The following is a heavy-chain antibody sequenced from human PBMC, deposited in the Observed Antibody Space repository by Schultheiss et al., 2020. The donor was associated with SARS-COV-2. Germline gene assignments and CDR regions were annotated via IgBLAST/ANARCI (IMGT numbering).Heavy chain of an antibody. J-gene: IGHJ4*02. D-gene: IGHD1-26*01. CDR2: IYYSGST. CDR1: GGSISSGGYY. Sequence: SETLSLTCTVSGGSISSGGYYWSWIRQHPGKGLEWIGYIYYSGSTYYNPSLKSRVTISVDTSKNQFSLKLSSVTAADTAVYYCARGSRIGIVGPADSWGQGTVVTVSS. CDR3: ARGSRIGIVGPADS. V-gene: IGHV4-31*03.